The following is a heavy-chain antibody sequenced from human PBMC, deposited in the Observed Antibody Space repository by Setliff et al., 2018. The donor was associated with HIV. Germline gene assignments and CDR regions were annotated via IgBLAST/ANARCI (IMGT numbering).Heavy chain of an antibody. J-gene: IGHJ6*03. CDR2: ISYDGSRT. V-gene: IGHV3-30*01. CDR1: GFTFSTFA. D-gene: IGHD5-12*01. CDR3: ARISVASRYNSDMDV. Sequence: GGSLRLSCVASGFTFSTFAMHWVRQAPGKGPEWVSVISYDGSRTSYADSVKGRFTISRDTSKNTLFLQINSLRPEDTAVYYCARISVASRYNSDMDVWGKGTTVTVSS.